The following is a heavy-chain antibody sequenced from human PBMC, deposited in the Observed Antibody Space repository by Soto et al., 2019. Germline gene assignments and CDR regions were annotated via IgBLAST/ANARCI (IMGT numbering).Heavy chain of an antibody. Sequence: ASVKVSCKASGYTFTGYYMHWVRQAPGQGLEWMGWINPNSGGTNYAQKFQGWVTMTRDTSISTAYMELSRLRSDDTAVYYCARDRRYCSSNSCPYYYGMDVWGQGTTVTVYS. CDR1: GYTFTGYY. D-gene: IGHD2-2*01. V-gene: IGHV1-2*04. J-gene: IGHJ6*02. CDR3: ARDRRYCSSNSCPYYYGMDV. CDR2: INPNSGGT.